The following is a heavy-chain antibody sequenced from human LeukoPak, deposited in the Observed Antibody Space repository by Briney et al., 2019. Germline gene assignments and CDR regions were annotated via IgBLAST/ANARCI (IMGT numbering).Heavy chain of an antibody. Sequence: SETLCVSCTVPGGSITSDSRCWIRQPPSKGLESIGSIYYSAGTNYNASPNHRCTISVDTSKNQFSLKLSSVTAADTAVYYCARVLGSPTRYYYYYMDVWGKGTTVTVSS. CDR1: GGSITSDS. CDR3: ARVLGSPTRYYYYYMDV. CDR2: IYYSAGT. D-gene: IGHD2-15*01. J-gene: IGHJ6*03. V-gene: IGHV4-59*01.